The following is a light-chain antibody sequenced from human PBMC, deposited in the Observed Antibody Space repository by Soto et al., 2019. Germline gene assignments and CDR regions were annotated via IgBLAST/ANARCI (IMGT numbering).Light chain of an antibody. V-gene: IGKV3-11*01. Sequence: EIVLTQSPATLSLSPGEGATLSCRASQSVSTYLAWYQQKPGQAPRLLIYGASNRATGVAARFSGSGSGTDFTLTISRLEPEDFAVYYCQQYGSSITFGQGTRLEIK. J-gene: IGKJ5*01. CDR2: GAS. CDR1: QSVSTY. CDR3: QQYGSSIT.